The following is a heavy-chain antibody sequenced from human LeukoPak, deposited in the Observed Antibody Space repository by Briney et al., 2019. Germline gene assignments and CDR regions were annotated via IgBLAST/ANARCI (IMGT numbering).Heavy chain of an antibody. CDR1: GFTFSSYA. Sequence: GRSLRLSCAASGFTFSSYAMHWVRQAPGKGLEWVAVISFDGSNELYADSVKGRFTISRDNSKNTLYLQMNSLRGEDTALYYCAKAGPAYNKPQPFDCWGQGTLVTVSS. CDR3: AKAGPAYNKPQPFDC. CDR2: ISFDGSNE. D-gene: IGHD1-14*01. V-gene: IGHV3-30*04. J-gene: IGHJ4*02.